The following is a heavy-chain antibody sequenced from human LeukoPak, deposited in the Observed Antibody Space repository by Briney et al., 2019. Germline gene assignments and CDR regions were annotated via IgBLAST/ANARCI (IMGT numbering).Heavy chain of an antibody. D-gene: IGHD5-24*01. CDR3: ARSPRDGYNLLGGATFDY. CDR1: GGTFSSYA. J-gene: IGHJ4*02. Sequence: PGASEKVFCKASGGTFSSYAISWVRQAPGQGLEWMGGIIPIFGTANYAQKFQGRVTITTDESTSTAYMELSSLRSEDTAVYYCARSPRDGYNLLGGATFDYWGQGTLVTVSS. CDR2: IIPIFGTA. V-gene: IGHV1-69*05.